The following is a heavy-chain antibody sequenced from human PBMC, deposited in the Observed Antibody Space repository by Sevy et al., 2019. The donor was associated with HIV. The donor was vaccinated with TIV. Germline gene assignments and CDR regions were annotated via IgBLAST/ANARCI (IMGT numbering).Heavy chain of an antibody. J-gene: IGHJ5*02. Sequence: ASVKVSCKASGYTFTGYYMHWVRQAPGQGLEWMGWINPNSGGTNYAQKFQGRVTMTRDTSISTAYMELSRLRSDDTAMYYCAREAIGGDFWSGYSRGWFDPWGQGTLVTVSS. CDR2: INPNSGGT. D-gene: IGHD3-3*01. CDR3: AREAIGGDFWSGYSRGWFDP. CDR1: GYTFTGYY. V-gene: IGHV1-2*02.